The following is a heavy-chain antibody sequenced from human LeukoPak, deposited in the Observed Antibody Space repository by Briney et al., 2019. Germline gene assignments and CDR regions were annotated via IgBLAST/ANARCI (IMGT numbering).Heavy chain of an antibody. V-gene: IGHV3-21*01. J-gene: IGHJ4*02. Sequence: GGTLRLSCAASGFTFSAYGMNWVRQAPGKGLEWVSSISSSSSYIYYADSVKGRFTISRDNAKNSLYLQMNSLRAEDTAVYYCARDMSSSGFDYWGQGTLVTVSS. D-gene: IGHD6-6*01. CDR2: ISSSSSYI. CDR3: ARDMSSSGFDY. CDR1: GFTFSAYG.